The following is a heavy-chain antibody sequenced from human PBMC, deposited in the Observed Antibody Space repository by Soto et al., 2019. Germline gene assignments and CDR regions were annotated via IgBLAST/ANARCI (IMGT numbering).Heavy chain of an antibody. Sequence: LRLSCTASGFTFGDYAMSWFRQAPGKGLEWVGFIRSKAYGGTTEYAASVKGRFTISRDDSKSIAYLQMNSLKTEDTAVYYCTRDWPDSSGWYLYYYYYGMDVWGQGTTVTVSS. CDR1: GFTFGDYA. J-gene: IGHJ6*02. CDR2: IRSKAYGGTT. D-gene: IGHD6-19*01. V-gene: IGHV3-49*03. CDR3: TRDWPDSSGWYLYYYYYGMDV.